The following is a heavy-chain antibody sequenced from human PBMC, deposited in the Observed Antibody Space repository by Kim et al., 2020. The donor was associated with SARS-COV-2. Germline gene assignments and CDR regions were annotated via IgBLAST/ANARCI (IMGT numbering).Heavy chain of an antibody. Sequence: SETLPLTCTVSGCSISSYYWSWIRQPPGKGLEWIGYIYYSGSTNYNPSLKSRFTISVDTSKNQFSLKLSSVTAADTAVYYCARGFDYWGQGTLVTVSS. V-gene: IGHV4-59*01. CDR2: IYYSGST. J-gene: IGHJ4*02. CDR1: GCSISSYY. CDR3: ARGFDY.